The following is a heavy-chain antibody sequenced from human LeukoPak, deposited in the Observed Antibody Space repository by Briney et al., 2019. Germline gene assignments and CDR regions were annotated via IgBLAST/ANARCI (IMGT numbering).Heavy chain of an antibody. CDR2: IYPRYGST. Sequence: ASVKVSCKASGYTFTSNYIHWVRQAPGQGLEWMGMIYPRYGSTSYSQKVQGRATVTRDTSTSTVHMELSGLRSEDTAVYYCARDQEGFDYWGQGTLVTVSS. J-gene: IGHJ4*02. CDR1: GYTFTSNY. V-gene: IGHV1-46*01. CDR3: ARDQEGFDY.